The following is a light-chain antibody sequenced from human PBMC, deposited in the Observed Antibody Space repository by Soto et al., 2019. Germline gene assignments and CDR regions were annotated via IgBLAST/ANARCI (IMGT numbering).Light chain of an antibody. V-gene: IGKV1-12*01. CDR2: AAS. CDR1: QGIHTW. CDR3: QQSSDFPLT. J-gene: IGKJ4*01. Sequence: DIQMTQSPSSVSATVGDRVTVTCRASQGIHTWLAWYQQKPGKAPKLLIYAASNLQSGVPSRFSGSGSGTDFTLTISSLQPEDFATYYCQQSSDFPLTFGGGTKV.